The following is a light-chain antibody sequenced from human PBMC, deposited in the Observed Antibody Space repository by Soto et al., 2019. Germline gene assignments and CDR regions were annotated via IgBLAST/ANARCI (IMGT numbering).Light chain of an antibody. V-gene: IGKV3-11*01. CDR3: QQRSNWPVT. Sequence: EIVLTQSPATLSSSPGERATLSCRASQSVSSSLAWYQPKPGQAPRLLIYGASNRAGGIPARFSGSGSGTDFTLTISSLEPEDFAVYYCQQRSNWPVTFGQGTRLEIK. CDR1: QSVSSS. CDR2: GAS. J-gene: IGKJ5*01.